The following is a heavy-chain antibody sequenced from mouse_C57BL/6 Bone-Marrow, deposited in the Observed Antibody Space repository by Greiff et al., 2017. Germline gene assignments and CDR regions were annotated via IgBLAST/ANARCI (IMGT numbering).Heavy chain of an antibody. D-gene: IGHD2-2*01. Sequence: EVMLVESGGGLVQPGGSMKLSCVASGFTFSNYWMNWVRQSPEKGLEWVAQLRLKSDNYATHYAESVKGRFTISRDDSKSSVYLQMNNLRAEDTGIYYCTVMMVTTDYYAMDYWGQGTSVTGSS. J-gene: IGHJ4*01. CDR2: LRLKSDNYAT. V-gene: IGHV6-3*01. CDR3: TVMMVTTDYYAMDY. CDR1: GFTFSNYW.